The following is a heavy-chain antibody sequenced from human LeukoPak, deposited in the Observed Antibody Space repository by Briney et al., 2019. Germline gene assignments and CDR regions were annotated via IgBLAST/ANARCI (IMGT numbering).Heavy chain of an antibody. D-gene: IGHD2-15*01. CDR2: INHSGST. CDR1: GGSFSGYY. J-gene: IGHJ6*04. Sequence: SETLSLTCAVYGGSFSGYYWSWIRQPPGKGLEWIGEINHSGSTNYNPSLKSRVTISVDTSKNQFSLKLSSVTAADTAVYYCARGIVVVVAATLRPLGMAVWGKGTTVTVSS. V-gene: IGHV4-34*01. CDR3: ARGIVVVVAATLRPLGMAV.